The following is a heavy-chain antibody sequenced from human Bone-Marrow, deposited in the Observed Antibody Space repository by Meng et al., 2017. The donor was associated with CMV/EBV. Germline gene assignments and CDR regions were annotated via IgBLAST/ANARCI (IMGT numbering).Heavy chain of an antibody. CDR3: ASRKGGVVAALDY. V-gene: IGHV4-34*01. J-gene: IGHJ4*02. Sequence: QVQLQQWGAGLLKPSEALSLTGAVYGGSFSGYYWSWIRQPPGKGLEWIGEINHSGSTNYNPSLKSRVTISVDTSKNQFSLKLSSVTAADTAVYYCASRKGGVVAALDYWGQGTLVTVS. D-gene: IGHD2-15*01. CDR1: GGSFSGYY. CDR2: INHSGST.